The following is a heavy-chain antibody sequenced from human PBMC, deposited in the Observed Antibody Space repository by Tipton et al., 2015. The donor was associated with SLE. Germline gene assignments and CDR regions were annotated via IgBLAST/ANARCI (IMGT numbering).Heavy chain of an antibody. CDR1: DASMNYYY. J-gene: IGHJ4*02. V-gene: IGHV4-59*01. Sequence: TLSLTCTVSDASMNYYYWTWIRQTPGKGLEWIGYIHYSGSTNCAPPLKSQVTISVDTSKNQFSLNLRSVTAADTAVYYCARDLYGGATRLDYWGQGTLVTVSS. D-gene: IGHD1-26*01. CDR2: IHYSGST. CDR3: ARDLYGGATRLDY.